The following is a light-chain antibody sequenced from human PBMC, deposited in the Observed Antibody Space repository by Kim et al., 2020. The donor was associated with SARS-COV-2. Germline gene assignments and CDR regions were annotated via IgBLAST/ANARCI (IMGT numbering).Light chain of an antibody. V-gene: IGKV3-11*01. J-gene: IGKJ2*01. CDR3: QQRSNWPPYT. CDR1: QGVSSY. CDR2: DAS. Sequence: LSPGERATLSCWASQGVSSYLAWYQQKPGQAPRLLIYDASNRATGIPARFSGSGSGTDFTLTISSLEPEDFAVYYCQQRSNWPPYTFGQGTKLEI.